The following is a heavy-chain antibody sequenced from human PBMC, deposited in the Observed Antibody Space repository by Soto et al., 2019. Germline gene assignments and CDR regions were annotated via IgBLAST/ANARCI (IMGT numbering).Heavy chain of an antibody. CDR1: GFTFSSYS. J-gene: IGHJ2*01. V-gene: IGHV3-48*02. Sequence: GGSLRLSCAASGFTFSSYSMNWVRQAPGKGLEWVSYISSSSSTIYYADSVKGRFTISRDNAKNSLYLQMNSLRDEDTAVYYCARDSSLWIVARPDYWYFDLWGRGTLVTVSS. CDR2: ISSSSSTI. CDR3: ARDSSLWIVARPDYWYFDL. D-gene: IGHD6-6*01.